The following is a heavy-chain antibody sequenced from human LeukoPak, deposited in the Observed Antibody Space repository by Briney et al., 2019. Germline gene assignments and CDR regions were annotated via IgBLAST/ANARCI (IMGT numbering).Heavy chain of an antibody. V-gene: IGHV3-9*02. Sequence: GGSLRLSCAASGFTSDDYAMHWVRQAPGKGLEWVSGISWNSGSIGYADSVKGRFTISRDNAKNSLYLQMNSLRAEDTALYYCAKAPSGGGYYDSSGYYEELDYGMDVWGQGTTVTVSS. CDR2: ISWNSGSI. D-gene: IGHD3-22*01. J-gene: IGHJ6*02. CDR3: AKAPSGGGYYDSSGYYEELDYGMDV. CDR1: GFTSDDYA.